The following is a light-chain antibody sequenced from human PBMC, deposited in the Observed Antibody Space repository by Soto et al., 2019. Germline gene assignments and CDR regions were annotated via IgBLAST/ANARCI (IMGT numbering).Light chain of an antibody. CDR1: QSISSY. Sequence: EIVLTQSPATLSLSPGERATLSCRASQSISSYLAWYQQKPGQAPRLLIYDAVIRATGIPARFSGSGSGTDFTLTISSLDPEDFATYYCQQRSNWLTFGGGTRVEIK. V-gene: IGKV3-11*01. J-gene: IGKJ4*01. CDR2: DAV. CDR3: QQRSNWLT.